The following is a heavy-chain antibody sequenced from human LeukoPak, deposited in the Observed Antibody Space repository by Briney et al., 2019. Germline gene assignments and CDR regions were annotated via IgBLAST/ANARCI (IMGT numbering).Heavy chain of an antibody. CDR1: GYSISNGYY. CDR3: ARQHDSYYYYYIDV. V-gene: IGHV4-38-2*01. Sequence: SETLSLTCAVSGYSISNGYYWVWIRQPPGRGLEWIGSLYHSDSAYYNTSLRSRVSMSVDTSKNQFSPTLSFVTAAGTAVYYCARQHDSYYYYYIDVWGSGTTVTVSS. J-gene: IGHJ6*03. CDR2: LYHSDSA.